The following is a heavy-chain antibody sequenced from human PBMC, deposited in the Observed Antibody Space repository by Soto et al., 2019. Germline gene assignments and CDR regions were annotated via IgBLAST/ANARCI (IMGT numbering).Heavy chain of an antibody. J-gene: IGHJ6*02. CDR1: GFSFSSIGEG. CDR2: IYWDDDK. V-gene: IGHV2-5*02. D-gene: IGHD2-21*02. Sequence: QITLQESGPTLVKPTQTLTLTCTFPGFSFSSIGEGVGWIRQPPGKALEWLALIYWDDDKRYIPSLKSRLTITKNTSKNQVVLKMTNMDPVDTATYYCVQSRCGGDCLQSYTSHSYYGLDVWGQGTTVTVSS. CDR3: VQSRCGGDCLQSYTSHSYYGLDV.